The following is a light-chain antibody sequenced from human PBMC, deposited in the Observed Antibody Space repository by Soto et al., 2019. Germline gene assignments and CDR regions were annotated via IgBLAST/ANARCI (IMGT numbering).Light chain of an antibody. CDR1: QGISSF. CDR2: AAS. V-gene: IGKV1-9*01. J-gene: IGKJ4*01. CDR3: QHLNTYPLT. Sequence: DIQLTQSTSFLSASVGDRVTITCRASQGISSFLAWYQQKPGKAPNLLISAASTLRTGVPSRFSGSGSGTEFTLTIISLQPEDFATYYCQHLNTYPLTFGGGTKVEI.